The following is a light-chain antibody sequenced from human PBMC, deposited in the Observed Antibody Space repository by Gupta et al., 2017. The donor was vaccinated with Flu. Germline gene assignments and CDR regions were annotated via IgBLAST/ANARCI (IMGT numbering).Light chain of an antibody. CDR3: QAWDTSTRV. CDR2: KDN. Sequence: KDLPQPPSVSVAPGQTASITCSGDDWGSKYASWYQQKPGQSPILVIFKDNQRPSGIPERFSGSNSGGTATLTIRGTQAMDEGDYYCQAWDTSTRVFGTGTRVTVL. CDR1: DWGSKY. J-gene: IGLJ1*01. V-gene: IGLV3-1*01.